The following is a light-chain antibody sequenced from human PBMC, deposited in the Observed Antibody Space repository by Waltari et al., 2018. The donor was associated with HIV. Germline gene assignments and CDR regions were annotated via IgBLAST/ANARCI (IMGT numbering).Light chain of an antibody. CDR2: YNS. V-gene: IGLV3-21*04. CDR3: HVWDGSDYVSGV. J-gene: IGLJ3*02. CDR1: NIGTKS. Sequence: SYVLTQPPSVSVAPGETATITCGGNNIGTKSGHWYQQRPGQAPVLVIYYNSDRPSGIPERCSGSNSGNTATLTISRAEAGDEADYYCHVWDGSDYVSGVFGGGTKVTVL.